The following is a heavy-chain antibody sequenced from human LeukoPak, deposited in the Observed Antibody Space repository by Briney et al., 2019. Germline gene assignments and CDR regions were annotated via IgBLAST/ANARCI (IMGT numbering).Heavy chain of an antibody. CDR2: ISSSSSYI. CDR1: GFTFSSKS. CDR3: ARDLFTMVRGLSDY. V-gene: IGHV3-21*01. Sequence: GGSLRLSCAASGFTFSSKSMNWVRQAPGKGLEWVSSISSSSSYIYYADSVKGRFTISRDNAKNSLYLQMNSLRAEDTAVYYCARDLFTMVRGLSDYWGQGTLVTVSS. J-gene: IGHJ4*02. D-gene: IGHD3-10*01.